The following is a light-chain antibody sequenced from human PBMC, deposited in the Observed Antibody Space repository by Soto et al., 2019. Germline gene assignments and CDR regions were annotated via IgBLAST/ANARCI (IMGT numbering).Light chain of an antibody. CDR1: SSDVGGYNY. J-gene: IGLJ1*01. CDR3: SSYAGSNNFV. CDR2: EVS. V-gene: IGLV2-8*01. Sequence: QSAMTQPPSASGSPGQSVTISCTGPSSDVGGYNYVSWYQQHPGKAPKLMIYEVSKRPSGVPDRFSGSKSGNTASLTVSGLQAEDEDDYYCSSYAGSNNFVFGTGTKVTVL.